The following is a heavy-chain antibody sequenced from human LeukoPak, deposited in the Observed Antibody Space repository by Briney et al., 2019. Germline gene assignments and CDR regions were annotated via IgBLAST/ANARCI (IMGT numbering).Heavy chain of an antibody. CDR2: IYYSGSI. J-gene: IGHJ4*02. V-gene: IGHV4-59*01. CDR3: ARGGDGYNSGSFDY. CDR1: GGSISSYY. Sequence: PSETLSLTCTVSGGSISSYYWSWIRQPPGKGLEWIGYIYYSGSINYNPSLKSRVTISVDTSKNQFSLKLSSVTAADTAVYYCARGGDGYNSGSFDYWGQGTLVTVSS. D-gene: IGHD5-24*01.